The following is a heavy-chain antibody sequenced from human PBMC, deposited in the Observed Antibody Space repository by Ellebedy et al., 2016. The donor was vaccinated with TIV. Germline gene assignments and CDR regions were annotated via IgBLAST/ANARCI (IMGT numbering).Heavy chain of an antibody. CDR2: ISYDGSNK. CDR1: GFTFSSYA. J-gene: IGHJ5*02. V-gene: IGHV3-30-3*01. Sequence: GESLKISCAASGFTFSSYAMHWVRQAPGKGLEWVAVISYDGSNKYYADSVKGRFTISRDNSKNTLYLQMNSLRADDTALYYCARSPSPTKANWFDRWGQGTLVTVSS. D-gene: IGHD5-24*01. CDR3: ARSPSPTKANWFDR.